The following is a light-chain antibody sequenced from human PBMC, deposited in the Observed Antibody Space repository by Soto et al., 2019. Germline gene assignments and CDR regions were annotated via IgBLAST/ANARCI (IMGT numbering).Light chain of an antibody. CDR2: DNS. Sequence: QSVLAQPPSVPGAPGQKVTISCTGSSSNIGAGYDLHWYQQLPGTAPKLLLYDNSNRPSGVPDRFSGSKSGTSASLAITGLQAEDEADYYCQSYDSSLSAYVFGSGTKVTVL. CDR1: SSNIGAGYD. CDR3: QSYDSSLSAYV. V-gene: IGLV1-40*01. J-gene: IGLJ1*01.